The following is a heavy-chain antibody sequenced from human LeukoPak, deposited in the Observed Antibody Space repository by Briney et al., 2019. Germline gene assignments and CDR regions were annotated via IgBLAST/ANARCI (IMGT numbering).Heavy chain of an antibody. V-gene: IGHV3-48*03. Sequence: GGSLRLSCAASGFTFSSYEMNWVRQAPGKGLEWVSYISSSGSTIYYADSVKGRFTISRDNAKNSLYLQMNSLRAEDTAVYCCARIGAYYYGSGLRDYWGQGTLVTVSS. CDR3: ARIGAYYYGSGLRDY. D-gene: IGHD3-10*01. CDR2: ISSSGSTI. J-gene: IGHJ4*02. CDR1: GFTFSSYE.